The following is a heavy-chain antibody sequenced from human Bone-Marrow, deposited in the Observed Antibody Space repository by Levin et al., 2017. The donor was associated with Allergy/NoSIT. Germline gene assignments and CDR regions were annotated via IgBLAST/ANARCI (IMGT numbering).Heavy chain of an antibody. D-gene: IGHD1-26*01. V-gene: IGHV3-49*04. J-gene: IGHJ4*02. CDR3: TRAPRVGATYGFDY. CDR1: GFTFGDYA. Sequence: GGSLRLSCTASGFTFGDYAMSWVRQAPGKGLEWVGFIRSKAYGGTTEYAASVKGRFTISRDDSKSIAYLQMNSLKTEDTAVYYCTRAPRVGATYGFDYWGQGTLVTVSS. CDR2: IRSKAYGGTT.